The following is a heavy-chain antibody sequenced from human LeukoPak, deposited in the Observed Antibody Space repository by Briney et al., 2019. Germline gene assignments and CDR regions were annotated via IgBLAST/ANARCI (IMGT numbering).Heavy chain of an antibody. Sequence: ETGGSLRLSCAASGFTFSRYWMHWVRQAPGKGLVWVSLIKSDGSSSTYADSVKGRFTISRDNAKNTLYLQMNSLRAEDTAVYYCVRQQTPHGNFDYWGQGTLVTVSS. CDR3: VRQQTPHGNFDY. V-gene: IGHV3-74*01. J-gene: IGHJ4*02. CDR2: IKSDGSSS. D-gene: IGHD1-26*01. CDR1: GFTFSRYW.